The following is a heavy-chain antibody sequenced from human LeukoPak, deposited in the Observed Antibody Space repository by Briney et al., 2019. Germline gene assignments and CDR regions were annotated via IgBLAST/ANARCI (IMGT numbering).Heavy chain of an antibody. V-gene: IGHV3-30-3*01. Sequence: GGSLRLSCVASGFTFSSYWMSWVRQAPGKGLEWVAVMSYDGGNKYYADSVRGRFTISSDNSGNTLYSQMNSLRAEDTAVYFCATGAPGTSFDYWGQGTLVTVSS. CDR3: ATGAPGTSFDY. J-gene: IGHJ4*02. CDR2: MSYDGGNK. D-gene: IGHD1-14*01. CDR1: GFTFSSYW.